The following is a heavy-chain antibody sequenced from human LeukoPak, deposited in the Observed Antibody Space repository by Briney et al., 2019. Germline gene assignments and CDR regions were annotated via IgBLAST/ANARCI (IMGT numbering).Heavy chain of an antibody. CDR3: ARGYSYGYGPLAS. Sequence: ASVKVSCKTSGYSFTSYGINWVRQAPGQGLEWMGWISTDNGNADYAQNLQGRVTMTTDTSTSTAYMELRSLRSDDTAGYYCARGYSYGYGPLASWGKGTLVTVSS. CDR2: ISTDNGNA. D-gene: IGHD5-18*01. V-gene: IGHV1-18*01. CDR1: GYSFTSYG. J-gene: IGHJ4*02.